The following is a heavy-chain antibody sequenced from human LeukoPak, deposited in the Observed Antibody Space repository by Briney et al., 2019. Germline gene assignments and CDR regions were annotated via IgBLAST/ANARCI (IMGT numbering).Heavy chain of an antibody. V-gene: IGHV1-18*01. D-gene: IGHD1-26*01. CDR3: AKHGGSSPFYYYYYMDV. J-gene: IGHJ6*03. Sequence: ASVKVSCKASGYTFTSSGISWVRQAPGQGLEWMGWISAYNGNTNYAQKLQGRVTMTTDTLTSTAYMELRSLRSDDTAVYYCAKHGGSSPFYYYYYMDVWGKRTTVTVSS. CDR1: GYTFTSSG. CDR2: ISAYNGNT.